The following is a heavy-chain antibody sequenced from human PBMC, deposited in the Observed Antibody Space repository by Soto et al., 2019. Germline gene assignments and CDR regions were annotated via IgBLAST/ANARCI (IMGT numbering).Heavy chain of an antibody. V-gene: IGHV5-51*01. J-gene: IGHJ6*02. D-gene: IGHD4-4*01. CDR1: GYSFTSYW. CDR2: IYPGDSDT. CDR3: ARHGTTVTTGHYYGMDV. Sequence: PGESLKISCKGSGYSFTSYWICWVRQMPGKGLEWMGIIYPGDSDTRYSPSFQGQVTISADKSISTAYLQWSSLKASDTAMYYCARHGTTVTTGHYYGMDVWGQGTTVTVSS.